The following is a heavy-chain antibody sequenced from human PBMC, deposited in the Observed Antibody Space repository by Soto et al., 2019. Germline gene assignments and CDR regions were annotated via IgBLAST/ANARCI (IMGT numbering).Heavy chain of an antibody. D-gene: IGHD2-15*01. CDR3: ARMAPNCSGGSCYFEYFDY. J-gene: IGHJ4*02. V-gene: IGHV4-31*03. CDR2: IYYSGST. Sequence: ASETLSLTCTVSGGSISSGGYYWSWIRQHPGKGLEWIGYIYYSGSTYYNPSLKSRVTISVDTSKNQFSLKLSSVTAADTAVYYCARMAPNCSGGSCYFEYFDYWGQGTLVTVSS. CDR1: GGSISSGGYY.